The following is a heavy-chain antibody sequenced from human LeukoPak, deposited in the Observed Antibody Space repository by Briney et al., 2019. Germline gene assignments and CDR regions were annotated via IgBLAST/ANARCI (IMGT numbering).Heavy chain of an antibody. D-gene: IGHD2-21*02. V-gene: IGHV3-33*08. Sequence: GGSLRLSCAASGFTFSSYGMHWVRQAPGKGLEWVAVIWYDGSNKYYADSVKGRFTISRDNSRNTLYLQMNSLRAEDTAVYYCARAVSEYCGGDCYSLYFDYWGQGTLVTVSS. CDR1: GFTFSSYG. J-gene: IGHJ4*02. CDR3: ARAVSEYCGGDCYSLYFDY. CDR2: IWYDGSNK.